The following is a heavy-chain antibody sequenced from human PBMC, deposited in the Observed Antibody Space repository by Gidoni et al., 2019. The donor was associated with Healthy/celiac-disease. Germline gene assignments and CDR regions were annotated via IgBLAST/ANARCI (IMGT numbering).Heavy chain of an antibody. CDR3: ARPALTGT. CDR1: GGSISSSSYY. J-gene: IGHJ5*02. Sequence: QLQLQESGPGLVKPSETLSLTCTVSGGSISSSSYYWGWIRQPPGKGLAWIGIIYYSGSTYYNPSLKSRVTISVDTSKNQFSLKLSSVTAADTAVYYCARPALTGTWGQGTLVTVSS. CDR2: IYYSGST. V-gene: IGHV4-39*01. D-gene: IGHD1-20*01.